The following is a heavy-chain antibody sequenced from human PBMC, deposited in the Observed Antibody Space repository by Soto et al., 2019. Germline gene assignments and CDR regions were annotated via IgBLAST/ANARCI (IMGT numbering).Heavy chain of an antibody. CDR3: ARATVVTLVRGYFDY. D-gene: IGHD4-17*01. CDR1: GFTFSSYS. Sequence: GGSLRLSCAASGFTFSSYSINWVRQAPGKGLEWVSYISSTSSNIYYADSVKGRFTISRDNAKNSLYLQMNSLRDEDTAVYYCARATVVTLVRGYFDYWGQGTLVTVSS. CDR2: ISSTSSNI. J-gene: IGHJ4*02. V-gene: IGHV3-48*02.